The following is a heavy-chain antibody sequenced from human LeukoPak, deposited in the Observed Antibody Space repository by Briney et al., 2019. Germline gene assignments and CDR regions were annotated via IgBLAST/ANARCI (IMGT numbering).Heavy chain of an antibody. D-gene: IGHD5-12*01. CDR2: ISGSGGST. J-gene: IGHJ4*02. CDR3: AKTDIVATIFGDYFDY. V-gene: IGHV3-23*01. CDR1: GFTFSSYS. Sequence: PGGSLRLSCAASGFTFSSYSMNWVRQAPGKGLEWVSAISGSGGSTYYADSVKGRFTISRDNSKNTLYLQMNSLRAEDTAVYYCAKTDIVATIFGDYFDYWGQGTLVTVSS.